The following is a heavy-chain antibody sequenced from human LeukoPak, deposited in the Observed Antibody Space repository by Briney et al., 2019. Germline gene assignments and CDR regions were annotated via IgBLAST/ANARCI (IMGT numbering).Heavy chain of an antibody. J-gene: IGHJ4*02. D-gene: IGHD1-26*01. CDR1: GGSISSYY. CDR2: IYYSGST. Sequence: SETLSLTCTVSGGSISSYYWSWIRQPPGKGLEWIGYIYYSGSTNYNPSLKSRVTISVDTSKNQFSPKLSSVTAADTAVYYCARSYGKVKYFDYWGQGTLVTVSS. V-gene: IGHV4-59*01. CDR3: ARSYGKVKYFDY.